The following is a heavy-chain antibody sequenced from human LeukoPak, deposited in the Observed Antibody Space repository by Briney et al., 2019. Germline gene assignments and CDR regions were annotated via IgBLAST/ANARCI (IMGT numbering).Heavy chain of an antibody. CDR3: ARSDGYGLIGI. J-gene: IGHJ3*02. V-gene: IGHV4-39*07. CDR1: GGSISSYS. Sequence: SETLSLTCTVSGGSISSYSWGWIRQPPGKTLEWIGSIYSSGSTYYNPSLKSRVIILFDTAKNHFSLNLSSVTAADTAVYYCARSDGYGLIGIWGQGTMVTVSS. CDR2: IYSSGST. D-gene: IGHD3-10*01.